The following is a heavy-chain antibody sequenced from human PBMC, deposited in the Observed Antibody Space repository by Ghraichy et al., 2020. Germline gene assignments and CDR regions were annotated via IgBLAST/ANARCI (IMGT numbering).Heavy chain of an antibody. CDR3: GRDRGYRYGHADFDY. CDR2: ISAYNGNGNT. CDR1: GYTFISYG. Sequence: ASVKVSCKASGYTFISYGISWVRQAPGQGLEWVGWISAYNGNGNTNYAQKLQDRVTMTIDTSTSTAYMELRSLRSDDTAVYYCGRDRGYRYGHADFDYWGQGTLVTVSS. D-gene: IGHD5-18*01. V-gene: IGHV1-18*01. J-gene: IGHJ4*02.